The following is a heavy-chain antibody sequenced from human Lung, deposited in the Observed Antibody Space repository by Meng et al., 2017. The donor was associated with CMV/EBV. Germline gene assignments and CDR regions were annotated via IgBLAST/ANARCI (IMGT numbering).Heavy chain of an antibody. CDR3: SKGLLAARRGESYYQYGLDV. CDR1: GFTFSSYG. Sequence: SCAASGFTFSSYGMYWVRQAPGKGLEWVAAIWYDESKKYYADSVKGRFTVSRDNSKSMLYFQMNSLRVEDTAVYYCSKGLLAARRGESYYQYGLDVWXQGTTVTVSS. V-gene: IGHV3-33*06. J-gene: IGHJ6*01. CDR2: IWYDESKK. D-gene: IGHD6-6*01.